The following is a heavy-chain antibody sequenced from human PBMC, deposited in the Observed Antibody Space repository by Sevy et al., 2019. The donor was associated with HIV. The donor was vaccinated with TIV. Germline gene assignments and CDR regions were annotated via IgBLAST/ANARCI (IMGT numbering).Heavy chain of an antibody. CDR1: GFTFSSYS. CDR3: SRFALSSWYFDF. Sequence: GGSLRLSCVASGFTFSSYSMNWVRQAPGKGLEWVSYISSSSDSSRTLYYADSVKGRFSISRDNAKNSVHLQMTSLRVEDTAVYYCSRFALSSWYFDFWGHGTLVSVSS. J-gene: IGHJ4*01. D-gene: IGHD6-19*01. CDR2: ISSSSDSSRTL. V-gene: IGHV3-48*01.